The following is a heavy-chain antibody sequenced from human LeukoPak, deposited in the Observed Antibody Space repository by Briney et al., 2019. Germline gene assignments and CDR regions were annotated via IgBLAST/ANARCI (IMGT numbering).Heavy chain of an antibody. CDR2: IKTKSEGGTK. CDR1: GFTFTNAW. D-gene: IGHD3-9*01. J-gene: IGHJ4*02. V-gene: IGHV3-15*07. Sequence: TGGSLRLSCAASGFTFTNAWMHWVRQAPGKGLEWVGRIKTKSEGGTKDYAAPVRGRFTISRDDSVNTLYLQMNSLKTEDTALYYCSTDQGGDILTGCWGQGTLVTVSS. CDR3: STDQGGDILTGC.